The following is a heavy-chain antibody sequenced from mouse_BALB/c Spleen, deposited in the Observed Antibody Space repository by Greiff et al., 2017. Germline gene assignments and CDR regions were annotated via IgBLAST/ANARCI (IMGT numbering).Heavy chain of an antibody. CDR2: IYPGSGNT. CDR1: GYTFTDYY. V-gene: IGHV1-77*01. CDR3: ARLWSSY. Sequence: LVESGAELARPGASVKLSCKASGYTFTDYYINWVKQRTGQGLEWIGEIYPGSGNTYYNEKFKGKATLTADKSSSTAYMQLSSLTSEDSAVYFCARLWSSYWGQGTLVTVSA. J-gene: IGHJ3*01.